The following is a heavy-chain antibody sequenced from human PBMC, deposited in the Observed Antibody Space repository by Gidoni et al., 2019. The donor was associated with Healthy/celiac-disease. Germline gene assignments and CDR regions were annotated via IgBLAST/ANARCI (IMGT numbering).Heavy chain of an antibody. D-gene: IGHD1-26*01. J-gene: IGHJ6*02. Sequence: ELQLLESGGGLVQPGGSLRLSCPASGFTFSRSAMSWVRQAPGKGLEWVSAISGSGGSTYYADSVKGRFTISRDNSKNTLYLQMNSLRAEDTAVYYCAKGDSGSYYYYYYYGMDVWGQGTTVTVSS. CDR1: GFTFSRSA. V-gene: IGHV3-23*01. CDR3: AKGDSGSYYYYYYYGMDV. CDR2: ISGSGGST.